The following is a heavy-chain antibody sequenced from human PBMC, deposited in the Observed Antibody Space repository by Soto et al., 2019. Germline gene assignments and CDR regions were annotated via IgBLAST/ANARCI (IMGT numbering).Heavy chain of an antibody. J-gene: IGHJ6*02. D-gene: IGHD3-22*01. Sequence: ASVKVSCKASGYTFTSYGISWVRQAPGQGLEWIGWISAYNGNTNYAQKLQGRVTMTADKSTSTAYMELSSLRSEDTAVYYCARGPKYYYDSSGFNYYGMDVWGQGTTVTVSS. CDR3: ARGPKYYYDSSGFNYYGMDV. CDR1: GYTFTSYG. CDR2: ISAYNGNT. V-gene: IGHV1-18*01.